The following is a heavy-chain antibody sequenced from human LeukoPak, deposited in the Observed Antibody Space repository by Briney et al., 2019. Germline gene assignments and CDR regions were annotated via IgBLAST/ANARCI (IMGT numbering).Heavy chain of an antibody. CDR3: ARDHSMNYGNWFDP. V-gene: IGHV3-30-3*01. CDR1: GFTFSTYA. J-gene: IGHJ5*02. D-gene: IGHD2/OR15-2a*01. Sequence: GRSLKLSCAASGFTFSTYAMHWVRQAPGKGLEWVAVISFDGSTKYYADSVKGRFTISRDNSKNTLYLQMNSLRAEDTAVYYCARDHSMNYGNWFDPWGQGTLVTVSS. CDR2: ISFDGSTK.